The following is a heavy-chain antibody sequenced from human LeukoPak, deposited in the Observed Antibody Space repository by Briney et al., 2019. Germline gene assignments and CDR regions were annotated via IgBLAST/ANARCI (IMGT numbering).Heavy chain of an antibody. CDR2: IDTSGSN. CDR3: ARHQPSYYDFWSAYAPFDY. Sequence: SETLSLTSTVSSVSICTFYWSCMAGPAGPEREGCGRIDTSGSNNYNPSHKNPVTMSVDTSKNQFSLKLSSVTAADTAVYYCARHQPSYYDFWSAYAPFDYWGQGTLVTVSS. D-gene: IGHD3-3*01. V-gene: IGHV4-4*07. CDR1: SVSICTFY. J-gene: IGHJ4*02.